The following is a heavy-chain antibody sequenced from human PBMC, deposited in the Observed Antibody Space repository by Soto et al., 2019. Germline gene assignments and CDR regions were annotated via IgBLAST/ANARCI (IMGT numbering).Heavy chain of an antibody. J-gene: IGHJ4*02. CDR2: INAGNGNT. CDR3: ASESSGGEFDY. D-gene: IGHD2-15*01. Sequence: QVQLVQSGAEEKKPGASVKVSCKASGYTFTSYAMHWVRQAPGQRLEWMGWINAGNGNTKYSQKFQGRVTITRDTSARTAYMELSSRRSADTAVYYCASESSGGEFDYWGQGTLVTVSS. V-gene: IGHV1-3*05. CDR1: GYTFTSYA.